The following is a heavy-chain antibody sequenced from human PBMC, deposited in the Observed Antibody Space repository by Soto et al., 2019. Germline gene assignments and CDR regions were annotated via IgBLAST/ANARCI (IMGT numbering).Heavy chain of an antibody. CDR3: ANGGYSSGGDTDY. Sequence: EVQLLESGGGLVHPGGSLRLSCAASGFTFSSYAMSWFRQAPGKGLEWVSAISGSGGSTYYADSVKGRFTISRDNSKNTLYLQMNSQRAEDTAVYYCANGGYSSGGDTDYWGQGTLVTVSS. CDR1: GFTFSSYA. CDR2: ISGSGGST. J-gene: IGHJ4*02. D-gene: IGHD6-19*01. V-gene: IGHV3-23*01.